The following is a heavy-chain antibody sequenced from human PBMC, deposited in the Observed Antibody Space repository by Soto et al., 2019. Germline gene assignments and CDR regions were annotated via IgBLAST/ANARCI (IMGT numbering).Heavy chain of an antibody. Sequence: PWGSLRLSCAASGVTFTNHWRHWVRQAPGKGLVWVSRINNDGSSTTYADSVRGRFTISRDNAKNTLFLQMNSLRAEDTAVYYCARGRTTIRGVIGWFDPWGQGTLVTVSS. CDR2: INNDGSST. J-gene: IGHJ5*02. D-gene: IGHD3-16*02. V-gene: IGHV3-74*01. CDR3: ARGRTTIRGVIGWFDP. CDR1: GVTFTNHW.